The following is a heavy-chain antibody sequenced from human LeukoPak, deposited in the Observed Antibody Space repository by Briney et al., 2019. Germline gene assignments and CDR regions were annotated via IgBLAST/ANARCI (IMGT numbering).Heavy chain of an antibody. CDR2: IYYSGST. V-gene: IGHV4-59*01. Sequence: SETLSLTCTVSGGSISSYYWSWIRQSPGKGLEWIGYIYYSGSTNYNPSLKSRVTISVDTSKNQFSLKLSSVTAADTAVYYCARDGAYSSGWSVDRWDYYGMDVWGKGTTVTVSS. D-gene: IGHD6-19*01. CDR3: ARDGAYSSGWSVDRWDYYGMDV. CDR1: GGSISSYY. J-gene: IGHJ6*04.